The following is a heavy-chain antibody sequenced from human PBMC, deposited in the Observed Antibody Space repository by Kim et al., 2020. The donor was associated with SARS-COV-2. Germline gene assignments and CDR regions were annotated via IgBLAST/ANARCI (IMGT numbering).Heavy chain of an antibody. CDR2: ISWRSNSI. CDR1: GFTFGDYA. Sequence: GGSLRLSCAASGFTFGDYAMHWVRQAPGKGLEWVSGISWRSNSIGYADSVKGRFTISRDNAKNSLYLQMNSLRVEDTALYYCAKGKTGAWYISSCWGQGTLVTVSS. CDR3: AKGKTGAWYISSC. J-gene: IGHJ4*02. D-gene: IGHD1-1*01. V-gene: IGHV3-9*01.